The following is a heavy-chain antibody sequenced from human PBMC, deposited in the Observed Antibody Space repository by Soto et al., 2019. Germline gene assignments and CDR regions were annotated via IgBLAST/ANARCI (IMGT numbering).Heavy chain of an antibody. D-gene: IGHD5-18*01. CDR2: ISYDGSNK. CDR1: GFTFSSYA. V-gene: IGHV3-30-3*01. CDR3: ARDPSIGYSYGSDNWFDP. Sequence: PGGSLRLSCAASGFTFSSYAMHWVRQAPGKGLEWVAVISYDGSNKYYADSVKGRFTISRDNSKNTLYLQMNSLRAEDTAVYYCARDPSIGYSYGSDNWFDPWGQGTLVTV. J-gene: IGHJ5*02.